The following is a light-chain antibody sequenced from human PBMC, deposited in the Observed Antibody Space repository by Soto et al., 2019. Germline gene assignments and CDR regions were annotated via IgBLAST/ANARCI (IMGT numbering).Light chain of an antibody. CDR2: AAS. CDR1: QSISNY. V-gene: IGKV1-39*01. Sequence: DIQITQSPTSLSSSLLDIVTITCRASQSISNYLNWYQQKPGKAPKLLIYAASTLQSGVPSRFSGSGSGTDFTLTISSLQPEDFATYYCQQSYSTSWTFGQGTKVDIK. CDR3: QQSYSTSWT. J-gene: IGKJ1*01.